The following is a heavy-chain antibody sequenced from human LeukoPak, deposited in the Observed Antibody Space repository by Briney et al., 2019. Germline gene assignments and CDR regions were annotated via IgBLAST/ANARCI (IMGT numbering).Heavy chain of an antibody. CDR3: AKSYYDSSPDY. Sequence: SETLSLTCTVSGGSISSSSYYWGWIRQPPGKGLEWIGSIYYSGSTNYNPSLKSRVTISVETSKNQFSLKLNSVTAADTAVYFCAKSYYDSSPDYWGQGTLVTVPS. CDR2: IYYSGST. CDR1: GGSISSSSYY. J-gene: IGHJ4*02. V-gene: IGHV4-39*01. D-gene: IGHD3-22*01.